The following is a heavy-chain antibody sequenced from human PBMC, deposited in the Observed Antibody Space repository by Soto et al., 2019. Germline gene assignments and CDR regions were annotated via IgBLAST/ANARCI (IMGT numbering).Heavy chain of an antibody. D-gene: IGHD2-2*01. J-gene: IGHJ5*02. CDR2: ISGSGGST. V-gene: IGHV3-23*01. Sequence: EVQLLESGGGLVQPGGSLRLSCAASGFTFSSYAMSWVRQAPGKGLALVSAISGSGGSTYYADSVKGRFTISRDNCNNTRYLQMNSLRAEDTAVYYCAKAYIVVVPAAMMFGWFDPWGQGTMVTVSS. CDR1: GFTFSSYA. CDR3: AKAYIVVVPAAMMFGWFDP.